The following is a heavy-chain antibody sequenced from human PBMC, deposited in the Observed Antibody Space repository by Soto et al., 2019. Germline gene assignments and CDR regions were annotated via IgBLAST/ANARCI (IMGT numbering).Heavy chain of an antibody. J-gene: IGHJ4*02. D-gene: IGHD7-27*01. V-gene: IGHV2-5*02. CDR3: AYSLIPNWGSRGAFDY. CDR2: IYWDDDK. Sequence: QITLKESGPTLVKPTQTLTLTRTFSGFSLSTSGVGVGWIRQPPGKALEWLALIYWDDDKRYSPSLKSRLTITKDTSKNQVVLTMTNMDPVDTATYYCAYSLIPNWGSRGAFDYWGQGTLVTVSS. CDR1: GFSLSTSGVG.